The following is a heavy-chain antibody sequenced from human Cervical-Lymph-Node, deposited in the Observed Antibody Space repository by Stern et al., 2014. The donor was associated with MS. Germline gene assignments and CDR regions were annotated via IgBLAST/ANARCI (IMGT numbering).Heavy chain of an antibody. J-gene: IGHJ4*02. CDR1: GGSFSGYY. D-gene: IGHD5-18*01. V-gene: IGHV4-34*01. CDR3: ARVLQLWGDY. Sequence: QVQLQQWGAGLLKPSETLSLTCAVYGGSFSGYYWSWIRQPPGKGLEWIGEINHSGSTNYNPSLKSRVTISVDTSKNQFSLKLSSVTAADTAVYYCARVLQLWGDYWGQGTLVTVSS. CDR2: INHSGST.